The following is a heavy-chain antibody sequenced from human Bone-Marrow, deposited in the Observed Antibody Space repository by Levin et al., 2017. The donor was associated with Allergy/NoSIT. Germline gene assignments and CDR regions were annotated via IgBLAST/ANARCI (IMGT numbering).Heavy chain of an antibody. D-gene: IGHD6-19*01. Sequence: GASVKVSCKASGYTFLSNYVHWVRQAPGQGLEWMGIINPSVGSTIYAQMFQGRVTMTGDTSTSTVYMEVSSLRSEDTAVYYCARAPGYTSGWYPFDYWGQGTLVTVSS. V-gene: IGHV1-46*01. J-gene: IGHJ4*02. CDR2: INPSVGST. CDR3: ARAPGYTSGWYPFDY. CDR1: GYTFLSNY.